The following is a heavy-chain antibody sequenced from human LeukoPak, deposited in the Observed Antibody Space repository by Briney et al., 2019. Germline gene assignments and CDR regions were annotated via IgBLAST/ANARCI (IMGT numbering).Heavy chain of an antibody. J-gene: IGHJ6*02. CDR1: GYTFTSYG. CDR3: ARDLGATIARGTYYYYGMDV. Sequence: ASVTVSCKASGYTFTSYGISWVRQAPGQGLEWMGWISANNGNTNYAQKLQGRVTMTTDTSTSTAYMELRSLRSDDTAVYYCARDLGATIARGTYYYYGMDVWGQGTTVTVSS. CDR2: ISANNGNT. V-gene: IGHV1-18*01. D-gene: IGHD5-12*01.